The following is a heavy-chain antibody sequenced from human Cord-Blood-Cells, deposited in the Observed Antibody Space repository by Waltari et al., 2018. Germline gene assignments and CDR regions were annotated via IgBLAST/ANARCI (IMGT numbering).Heavy chain of an antibody. CDR1: GYTFTSYA. J-gene: IGHJ2*01. V-gene: IGHV1-3*01. Sequence: QVQLVQSGAEVKKPGASVQVSCKASGYTFTSYAMHLVRQAPEQRPEWRGWKNAGNGNQKYSQKFQGRVTITRDTSASTAYMELSSLRSEDTAVYYCARLSRDYYDSSGYYWYFDLWGRGTLVTVSS. CDR3: ARLSRDYYDSSGYYWYFDL. D-gene: IGHD3-22*01. CDR2: KNAGNGNQ.